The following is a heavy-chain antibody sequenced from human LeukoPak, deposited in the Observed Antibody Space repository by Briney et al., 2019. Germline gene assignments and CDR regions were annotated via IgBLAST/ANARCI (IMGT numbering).Heavy chain of an antibody. D-gene: IGHD3-3*01. J-gene: IGHJ4*02. V-gene: IGHV3-53*01. CDR3: ARDSRGGVTFDS. CDR2: IYAGGNT. CDR1: GFTVSSNY. Sequence: PGGPLRLSCAASGFTVSSNYMSWVRQAPGKGLEWVSVIYAGGNTYYADSVKGRFTISRDNSKNTLDLQMNSLRVEDTAVYYCARDSRGGVTFDSWGQGTLVTVSS.